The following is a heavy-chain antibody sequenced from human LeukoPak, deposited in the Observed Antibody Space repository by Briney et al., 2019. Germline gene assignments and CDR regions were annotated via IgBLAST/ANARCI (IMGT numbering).Heavy chain of an antibody. Sequence: GESLKISCKGSGYSFTNYWIAWVRQMPGKGLEWMGIVNPDDSDTIYSPSFQGQVTISADESITTAYLQWSSLKASDTAMYYCARLRWPRGGRSSFDYWGQGALVTVSS. J-gene: IGHJ4*02. D-gene: IGHD3-10*01. CDR3: ARLRWPRGGRSSFDY. V-gene: IGHV5-51*01. CDR1: GYSFTNYW. CDR2: VNPDDSDT.